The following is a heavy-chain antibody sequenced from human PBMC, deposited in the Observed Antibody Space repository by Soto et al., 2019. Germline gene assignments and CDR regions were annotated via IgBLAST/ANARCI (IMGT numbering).Heavy chain of an antibody. V-gene: IGHV3-30-3*01. CDR1: GFTFSSYA. CDR3: ARDYYRFNSGYGFSMDV. CDR2: ISYDGSNK. Sequence: QVQLVESGGGVVQPGRSLRLSCAASGFTFSSYAMHWVSQAPGKGMEWVAVISYDGSNKYYADSVKGRFTISRDNSKNTLYLQMNSLRAEDTDVYYCARDYYRFNSGYGFSMDVWGQGTTVTVSS. J-gene: IGHJ6*02. D-gene: IGHD5-12*01.